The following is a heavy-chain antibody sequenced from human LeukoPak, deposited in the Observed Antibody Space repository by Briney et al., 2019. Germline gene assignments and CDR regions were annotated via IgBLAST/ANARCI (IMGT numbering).Heavy chain of an antibody. J-gene: IGHJ3*02. V-gene: IGHV1-8*01. CDR3: ARRGTLYGSGSYYAFDI. CDR2: MNPNSGNT. CDR1: GYTFTSYD. D-gene: IGHD3-10*01. Sequence: ASVKVSCKASGYTFTSYDINWVRQATGQGLEWMGWMNPNSGNTGYAQEFQGRVTMTRNTSISTAYMELSSLRSEDTAVYYCARRGTLYGSGSYYAFDIWGQGTMVTVSS.